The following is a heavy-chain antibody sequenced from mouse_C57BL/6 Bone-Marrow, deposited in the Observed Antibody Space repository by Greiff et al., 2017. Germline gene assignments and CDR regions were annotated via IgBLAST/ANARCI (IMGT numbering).Heavy chain of an antibody. D-gene: IGHD3-2*02. CDR1: GFSLTSYG. CDR2: IWSGGST. V-gene: IGHV2-2*01. CDR3: ATSSSGYAWFAY. J-gene: IGHJ3*01. Sequence: QVQLKESGPGLVQPSQSLSITCTVSGFSLTSYGVHWVRQSPGKGLEWMGVIWSGGSTDNNAATISRMGISKDNSNSDFFFNMNILQADATAIYYCATSSSGYAWFAYWGQGTLVTVSA.